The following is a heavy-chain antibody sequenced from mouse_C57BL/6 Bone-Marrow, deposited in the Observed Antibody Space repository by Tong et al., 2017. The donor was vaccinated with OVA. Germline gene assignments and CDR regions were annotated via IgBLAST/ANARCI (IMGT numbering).Heavy chain of an antibody. Sequence: EVQLQESGGGLVKPGGSLKLSCAASGFTFSSYAMSWVRQTPEKRLEWVATISDGGSYTYYPDTMERRFIISRDNTKKTLYLQMSSLRSEDTALYYRARRRLPPGFAYWGQGTLVTVSA. D-gene: IGHD3-2*02. J-gene: IGHJ3*01. CDR2: ISDGGSYT. CDR1: GFTFSSYA. CDR3: ARRRLPPGFAY. V-gene: IGHV5-9-3*01.